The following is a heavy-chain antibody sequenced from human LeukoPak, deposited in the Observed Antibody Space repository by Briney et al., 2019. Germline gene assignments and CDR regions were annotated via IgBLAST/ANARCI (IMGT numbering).Heavy chain of an antibody. CDR1: DGSISSSSYY. CDR2: TYYSGST. J-gene: IGHJ1*01. V-gene: IGHV4-39*07. D-gene: IGHD3-22*01. Sequence: SETLSLTCTVSDGSISSSSYYWGWIRQPPGKGLEWIGSTYYSGSTYSNPSFKSRITISVDTSKNQFSLKLSSVTAADTAVYYCARGPSGYPSLYFQHWGQGTLVTVSS. CDR3: ARGPSGYPSLYFQH.